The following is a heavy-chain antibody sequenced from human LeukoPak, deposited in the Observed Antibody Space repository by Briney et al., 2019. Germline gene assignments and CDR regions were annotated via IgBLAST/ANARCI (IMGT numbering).Heavy chain of an antibody. Sequence: SETLSLTCAVYGGSFSGYYWSWIRQPPGKGLEWIGEINHSGSTNYNPSLKSRVTISVDTSKKQFSLRVTSVTAADTAVYYCARRAGSHWTYYYYYYMDMWDTGTTVTVSS. CDR1: GGSFSGYY. V-gene: IGHV4-34*01. J-gene: IGHJ6*03. D-gene: IGHD1-26*01. CDR3: ARRAGSHWTYYYYYYMDM. CDR2: INHSGST.